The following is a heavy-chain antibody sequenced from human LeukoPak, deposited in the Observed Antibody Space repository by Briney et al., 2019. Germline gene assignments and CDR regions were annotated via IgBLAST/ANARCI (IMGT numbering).Heavy chain of an antibody. CDR2: LSDSGYGT. CDR1: GFTFRSYA. D-gene: IGHD3-10*01. CDR3: AKDTRGLKPSYFDH. J-gene: IGHJ4*02. V-gene: IGHV3-23*01. Sequence: GGSLRHSCAASGFTFRSYAMNWVRQAPGKGLEWVSGLSDSGYGTYYADSVKGRFTISRDNSKNTLYLQMNSLRAEDTAVYYCAKDTRGLKPSYFDHWGQGIMVTVSS.